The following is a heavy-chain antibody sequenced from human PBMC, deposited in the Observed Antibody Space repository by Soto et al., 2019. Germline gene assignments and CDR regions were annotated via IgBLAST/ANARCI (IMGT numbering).Heavy chain of an antibody. J-gene: IGHJ4*02. CDR3: ASLLYGGYPTDY. Sequence: EVQLVESGGGLVQPGGSLRLSCVASGFTFSSYWMHWVRQAPGKGLVWVSRINSDGSSTSYADSVKGRFTISRDNAKNTLYLQMNSLRAEDTAVYYCASLLYGGYPTDYWGQGTLVTVSS. D-gene: IGHD5-12*01. CDR2: INSDGSST. V-gene: IGHV3-74*01. CDR1: GFTFSSYW.